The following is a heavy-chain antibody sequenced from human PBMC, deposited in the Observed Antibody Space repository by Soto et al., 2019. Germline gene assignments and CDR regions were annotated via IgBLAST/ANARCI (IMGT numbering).Heavy chain of an antibody. J-gene: IGHJ4*02. Sequence: QVELQESGPGLVKPAGTLSLTCAVFGNSISTTNWLSWVRQSPGKGLEWIGEIYHSGSSNYNPSLKCRVTISLDKSKNQFYLKVTSVTAADTAVYYCARDVGFHYDGSPSGQFDFWGQGTLVIVSS. CDR2: IYHSGSS. V-gene: IGHV4-4*02. CDR1: GNSISTTNW. D-gene: IGHD3-22*01. CDR3: ARDVGFHYDGSPSGQFDF.